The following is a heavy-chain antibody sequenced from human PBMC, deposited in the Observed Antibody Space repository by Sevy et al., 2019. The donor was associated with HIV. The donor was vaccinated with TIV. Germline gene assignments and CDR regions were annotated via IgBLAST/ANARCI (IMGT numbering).Heavy chain of an antibody. Sequence: GGSLRLSCAASGFTFSSYSMNWVRQAPGKGLEWVSSISSSSSYIYYADSVKGRFTISRDNAKNSLYLQMNSLRAEDTAVYYCERDLEWELPGSDYWGQGTLVTVSS. D-gene: IGHD1-26*01. CDR2: ISSSSSYI. J-gene: IGHJ4*02. V-gene: IGHV3-21*01. CDR1: GFTFSSYS. CDR3: ERDLEWELPGSDY.